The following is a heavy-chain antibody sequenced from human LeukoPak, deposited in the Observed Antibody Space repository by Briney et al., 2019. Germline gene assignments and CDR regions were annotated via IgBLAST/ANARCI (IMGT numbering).Heavy chain of an antibody. J-gene: IGHJ4*02. CDR3: VRDGDAYNFDF. CDR1: GFTFSSYA. Sequence: AGGSLRLSCAASGFTFSSYAMSWVRQAPGKGLEWVSRIKYDGSYTNYADSVKGRFTISRDNARNTLSLHMISLRAEDTAVYFCVRDGDAYNFDFWGQGVLVTVSS. CDR2: IKYDGSYT. D-gene: IGHD5-24*01. V-gene: IGHV3-74*01.